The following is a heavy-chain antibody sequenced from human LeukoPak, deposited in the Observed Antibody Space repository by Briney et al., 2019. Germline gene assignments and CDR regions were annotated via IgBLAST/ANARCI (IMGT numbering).Heavy chain of an antibody. V-gene: IGHV3-7*03. CDR3: ARGGGLDV. CDR2: INHNGNVN. J-gene: IGHJ6*02. CDR1: GFTFTTYW. Sequence: GGSLRLSCAASGFTFTTYWMNWARQAPGKGLEWVASINHNGNVNYYVDSVKGRFTISRDNAKNSLYLQMSNLRAEDTAVYFCARGGGLDVWGQGATVTVSS. D-gene: IGHD3-16*01.